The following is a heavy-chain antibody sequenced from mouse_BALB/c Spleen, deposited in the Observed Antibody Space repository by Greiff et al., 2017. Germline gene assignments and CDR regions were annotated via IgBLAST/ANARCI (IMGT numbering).Heavy chain of an antibody. J-gene: IGHJ1*01. Sequence: EVKLLESGPGLVKPSQSLSLTCTVTGYSITSDYAWNWIRQFPGNKLEWMGYISYSGSTSYNPSLKSRISITRDTSKNQFFLQLNSVTTEDTATYYCASLRHWYFDVWGAGTTVTVSS. CDR2: ISYSGST. CDR1: GYSITSDYA. D-gene: IGHD1-2*01. V-gene: IGHV3-2*02. CDR3: ASLRHWYFDV.